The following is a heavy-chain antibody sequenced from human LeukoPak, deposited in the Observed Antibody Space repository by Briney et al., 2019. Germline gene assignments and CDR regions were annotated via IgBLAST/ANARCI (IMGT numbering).Heavy chain of an antibody. CDR3: AGSYSHFDY. CDR2: IIPIFGTA. V-gene: IGHV1-69*05. CDR1: GGTFSSYA. Sequence: GASVKVSCKASGGTFSSYAISWVRQAPGQGLEWMGGIIPIFGTANYAQKFQGRVTMTRDMSTSTVYMELSSLRSEDTAVYYCAGSYSHFDYWGQGTLVTVSS. J-gene: IGHJ4*02. D-gene: IGHD3-10*01.